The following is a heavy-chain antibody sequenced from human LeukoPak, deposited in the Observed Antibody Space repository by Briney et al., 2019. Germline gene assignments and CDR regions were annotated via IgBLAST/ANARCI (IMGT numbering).Heavy chain of an antibody. CDR2: IYYSGST. Sequence: SGTLSLTCAVSGGSISSNNWWGWVRQHPGKGLEWIGYIYYSGSTYYNPSLKSRVTISVDTSKNQFSLKLNSVTAADTAVYYCARPNTYTGPYWYFDLWGRGTLVTVSS. CDR3: ARPNTYTGPYWYFDL. J-gene: IGHJ2*01. CDR1: GGSISSNNW. V-gene: IGHV4-4*02. D-gene: IGHD1-26*01.